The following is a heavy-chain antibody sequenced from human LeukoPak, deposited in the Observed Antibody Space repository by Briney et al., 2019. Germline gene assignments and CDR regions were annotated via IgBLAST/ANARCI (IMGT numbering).Heavy chain of an antibody. CDR1: GGSISSSSYY. D-gene: IGHD1/OR15-1a*01. V-gene: IGHV4-39*01. J-gene: IGHJ4*02. CDR3: ARLGTGTNCFDY. Sequence: SETLSLTCTVSGGSISSSSYYWGWIRQPPGKGLEWIGSIYYSRSTYYNPSLKSRVTISVATSKNQFSLKLSSVTAADTAVYYCARLGTGTNCFDYWGQGTLVTVSS. CDR2: IYYSRST.